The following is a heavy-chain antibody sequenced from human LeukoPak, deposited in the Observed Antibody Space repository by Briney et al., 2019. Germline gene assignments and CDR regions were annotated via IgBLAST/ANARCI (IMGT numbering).Heavy chain of an antibody. CDR2: SASGGSS. CDR3: AKATVTHLIDY. V-gene: IGHV3-23*01. Sequence: GGSLRLSCAASGFTFSSYAMNWVRQAPGKGLEWVSTSASGGSSYYADSVKGRFTISRDNSKNTLYLQMNSLGAEDAAVYYCAKATVTHLIDYWGQGTLVTVSS. CDR1: GFTFSSYA. D-gene: IGHD4-17*01. J-gene: IGHJ4*02.